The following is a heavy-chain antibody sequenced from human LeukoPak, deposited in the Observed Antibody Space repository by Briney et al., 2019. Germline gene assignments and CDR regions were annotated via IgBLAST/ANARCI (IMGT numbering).Heavy chain of an antibody. CDR3: ARHYGSGSYSDC. D-gene: IGHD3-10*01. J-gene: IGHJ4*02. CDR1: GGSISNYY. CDR2: IYYSGNT. Sequence: SETLSLTCSVSGGSISNYYWSWIRQPPGRGLEWIGYIYYSGNTNYNPSLKSRVTLSVDTSKNQLSLKMRSVTAADTATYYCARHYGSGSYSDCWGQGTLVTVSS. V-gene: IGHV4-59*08.